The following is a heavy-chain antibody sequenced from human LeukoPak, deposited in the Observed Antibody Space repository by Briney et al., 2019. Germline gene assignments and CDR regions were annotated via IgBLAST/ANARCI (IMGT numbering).Heavy chain of an antibody. Sequence: GGSLRLSCAASGFTFSSYAMSWVRQAPGKGLEWVSAISGSGGSTYYADSVKGRFTISRDNSKNTLYLQMNSLRAEDTAVYYCARSELLWFGGVKSGFDYWGQGTLVTVSS. CDR1: GFTFSSYA. V-gene: IGHV3-23*01. CDR3: ARSELLWFGGVKSGFDY. J-gene: IGHJ4*02. CDR2: ISGSGGST. D-gene: IGHD3-10*01.